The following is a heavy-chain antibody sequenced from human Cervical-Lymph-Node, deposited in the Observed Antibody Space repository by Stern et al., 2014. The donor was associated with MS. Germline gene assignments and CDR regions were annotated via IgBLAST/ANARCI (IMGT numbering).Heavy chain of an antibody. D-gene: IGHD1-14*01. CDR3: ASGTFLEY. V-gene: IGHV7-4-1*02. CDR1: GYTFTTYA. Sequence: QVQLVQSGSELKKPGASVKVSCKASGYTFTTYAMNWVRQAPGQGLEWMGWIYTKTGNPTYSQGFTGRSVFSLDSSVTTAYLQISSLKAEDTAVYYCASGTFLEYWGQGTLVTVSS. CDR2: IYTKTGNP. J-gene: IGHJ4*02.